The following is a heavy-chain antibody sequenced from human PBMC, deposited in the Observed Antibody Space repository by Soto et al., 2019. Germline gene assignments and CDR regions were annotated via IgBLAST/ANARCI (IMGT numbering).Heavy chain of an antibody. CDR1: GGSINSYY. CDR2: IYNSGTT. Sequence: PSETLSLTCSVSGGSINSYYWTWIRQPPGKGLEYIGYIYNSGTTNYNPSLKSRVTISVDTSKKQFSLKLTSVTAADTAVYYCARLMTMTDYFDYWGQGTLVTVSS. V-gene: IGHV4-59*08. CDR3: ARLMTMTDYFDY. J-gene: IGHJ4*02. D-gene: IGHD3-22*01.